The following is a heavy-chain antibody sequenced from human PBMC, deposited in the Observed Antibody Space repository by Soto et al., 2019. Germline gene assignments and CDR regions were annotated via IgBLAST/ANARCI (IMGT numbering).Heavy chain of an antibody. J-gene: IGHJ4*02. CDR2: ISASGSRS. V-gene: IGHV3-23*01. Sequence: PGGSLRLSCAASGFTLSSFAMGWVRQASGKGLEWVSDISASGSRSTYADFVRGRFTVSRDNSNNTLFLQMNSLTVEDTAVYYCAKSRLVMTSSSFDSWGQGALVTVYS. CDR3: AKSRLVMTSSSFDS. CDR1: GFTLSSFA. D-gene: IGHD2-21*02.